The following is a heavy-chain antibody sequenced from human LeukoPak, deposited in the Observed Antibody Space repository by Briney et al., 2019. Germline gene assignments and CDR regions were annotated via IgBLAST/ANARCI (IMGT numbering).Heavy chain of an antibody. V-gene: IGHV3-30-3*01. CDR3: AREVDTAMATGMDY. J-gene: IGHJ4*02. CDR1: GFTFSSYA. D-gene: IGHD5-18*01. CDR2: ISYDGSNK. Sequence: GGSLRLSCAASGFTFSSYAMHWVRQAPGKGLEWVAVISYDGSNKYYADSVKGRFTISRDNSKNTLYLQTNSLRAEDTAVYYCAREVDTAMATGMDYWGQGTLVTVSS.